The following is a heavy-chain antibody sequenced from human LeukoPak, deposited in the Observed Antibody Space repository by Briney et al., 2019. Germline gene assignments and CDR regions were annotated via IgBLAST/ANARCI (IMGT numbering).Heavy chain of an antibody. CDR1: GFTFSSYW. CDR3: ASPPSRHHYYYYGMDV. CDR2: IKQDGSEK. J-gene: IGHJ6*02. Sequence: GGSLRLSCAASGFTFSSYWMSWVRQAPGKGLEWVANIKQDGSEKYYVDSVKGRFTISRDNSKNTLYLQMNSLRAEDTAVYYCASPPSRHHYYYYGMDVWGQGTTVTVSS. V-gene: IGHV3-7*03. D-gene: IGHD3-10*01.